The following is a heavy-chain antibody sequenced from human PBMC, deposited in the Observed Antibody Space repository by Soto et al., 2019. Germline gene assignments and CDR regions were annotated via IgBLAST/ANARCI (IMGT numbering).Heavy chain of an antibody. D-gene: IGHD3-10*01. CDR1: GFTFSSYG. J-gene: IGHJ4*02. CDR2: ISYDGSNK. V-gene: IGHV3-30*18. CDR3: AKAMVRGVIFDY. Sequence: QVQLVESGGGVVQPGRSLRLSCAASGFTFSSYGMHWVRQAPGKGLEWVAVISYDGSNKYYADSVKGRFTISRDNSKNTLYLQMNSPRAEDTAVYYCAKAMVRGVIFDYWGQGTLVTVSS.